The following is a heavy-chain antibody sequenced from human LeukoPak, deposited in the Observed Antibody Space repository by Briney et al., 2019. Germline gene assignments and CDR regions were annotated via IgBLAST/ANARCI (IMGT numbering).Heavy chain of an antibody. CDR2: MYYSGST. J-gene: IGHJ4*02. CDR3: ARGPPYSSGWHWGHPFDY. Sequence: SETLSLTCTVSGGSISSSSYYWGWIRQPPEKGLEWIGSMYYSGSTYYNPSLKSRVTISVDTSKNQFSLKLSSVTAADTAVYYCARGPPYSSGWHWGHPFDYWGQGTLVTVSS. CDR1: GGSISSSSYY. V-gene: IGHV4-39*07. D-gene: IGHD6-19*01.